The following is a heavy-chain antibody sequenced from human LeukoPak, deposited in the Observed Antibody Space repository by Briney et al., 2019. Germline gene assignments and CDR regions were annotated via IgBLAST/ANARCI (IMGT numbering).Heavy chain of an antibody. D-gene: IGHD4-11*01. Sequence: GGSLRLSCAISGFTFSSYTMSWARQAPGKGLEWVSAMSGSGDITYSADSVKGRFTISRDNSKNTLYLQMNSLRAEDTAVYYCAKDNYVPNCWGQGTLVTVS. V-gene: IGHV3-23*01. CDR1: GFTFSSYT. CDR2: MSGSGDIT. J-gene: IGHJ4*02. CDR3: AKDNYVPNC.